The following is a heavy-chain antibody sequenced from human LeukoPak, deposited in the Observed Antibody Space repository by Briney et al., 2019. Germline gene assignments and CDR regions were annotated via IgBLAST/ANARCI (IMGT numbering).Heavy chain of an antibody. CDR2: IIPIFGTA. CDR1: GGTFSSYA. V-gene: IGHV1-69*05. CDR3: ARSTRSYSGYDFPAY. D-gene: IGHD5-12*01. Sequence: SVIVSCKASGGTFSSYANSWVRQAPGQGLEWMGGIIPIFGTANYAQKFQGRVTITTDESTSTAYMELSSLRSEDTAVYYCARSTRSYSGYDFPAYWGQGTLVTVSS. J-gene: IGHJ4*02.